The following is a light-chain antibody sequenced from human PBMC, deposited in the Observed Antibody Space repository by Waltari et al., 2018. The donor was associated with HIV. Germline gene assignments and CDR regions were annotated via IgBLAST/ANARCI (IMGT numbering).Light chain of an antibody. CDR1: SNDIPASKF. CDR3: SSDGGTSAGGSRKFYVI. CDR2: DVN. Sequence: QSALTQPPSASGPPGQPVTIPCTAPSNDIPASKFVSSYPQHPGKAPRLIISDVNKRPSGVPNRFSGSKAGNTASLTVSGLQAEDEATYYCSSDGGTSAGGSRKFYVIFGGGTKLTVL. V-gene: IGLV2-8*01. J-gene: IGLJ2*01.